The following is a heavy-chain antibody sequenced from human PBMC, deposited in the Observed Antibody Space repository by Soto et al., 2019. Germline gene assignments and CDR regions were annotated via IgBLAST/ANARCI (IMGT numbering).Heavy chain of an antibody. CDR2: ISSSGSTI. Sequence: GGSLRLSCAASGFTFSDYYMSWIRQAPGKGLEWVSYISSSGSTIYYAAPVKGRFTISRDDSKNTLYLQMNSLKTEDTAVYYCTVSIFGVVIAPYYYYGMDVWGQGTTVTVSS. V-gene: IGHV3-11*01. CDR3: TVSIFGVVIAPYYYYGMDV. CDR1: GFTFSDYY. J-gene: IGHJ6*02. D-gene: IGHD3-3*01.